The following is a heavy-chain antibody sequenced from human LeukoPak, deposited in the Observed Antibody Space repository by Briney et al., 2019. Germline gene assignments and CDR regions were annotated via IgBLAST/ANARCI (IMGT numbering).Heavy chain of an antibody. J-gene: IGHJ4*02. CDR3: AKERMYYYDSSGYYLDYFDY. CDR2: ISGSGGST. V-gene: IGHV3-23*01. D-gene: IGHD3-22*01. CDR1: GFTFSSYA. Sequence: GGSLRLSCAASGFTFSSYAMSWVRQAPGKGLEWVSAISGSGGSTYYADSVKGRFTISRDNSKNTLYLQMNSLRAEDTAVYYCAKERMYYYDSSGYYLDYFDYWGRGILVTVSS.